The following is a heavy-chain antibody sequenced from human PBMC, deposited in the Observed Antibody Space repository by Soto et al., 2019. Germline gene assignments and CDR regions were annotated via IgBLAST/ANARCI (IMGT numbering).Heavy chain of an antibody. Sequence: QQQLVQSGAEVKKPGSSVKVSCKASGGTFGHYAISGVRQAPGQWLEWMGKIIPIFKTANYAQKFQCRSTITADRSPRTDIAYMELSSPRSEDTALYYCARVSIPGIYGEDVWGQGTTVTVSS. CDR3: ARVSIPGIYGEDV. D-gene: IGHD2-2*01. J-gene: IGHJ6*02. CDR1: GGTFGHYA. CDR2: IIPIFKTA. V-gene: IGHV1-69*06.